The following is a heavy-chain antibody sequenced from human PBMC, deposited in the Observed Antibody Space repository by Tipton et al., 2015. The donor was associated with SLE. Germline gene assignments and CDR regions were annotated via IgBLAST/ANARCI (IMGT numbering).Heavy chain of an antibody. J-gene: IGHJ3*01. CDR3: AARGDYTSFDF. CDR1: GGSFSGYY. Sequence: TLSLTCAVYGGSFSGYYWSWIRQPPGKGLEWIGYIYYSGSTYYNPSLKSRVTISVDTSKNQFSLKLSSVTAADTAVYYCAARGDYTSFDFWGQGTMVTVSS. D-gene: IGHD4-11*01. CDR2: IYYSGST. V-gene: IGHV4-34*01.